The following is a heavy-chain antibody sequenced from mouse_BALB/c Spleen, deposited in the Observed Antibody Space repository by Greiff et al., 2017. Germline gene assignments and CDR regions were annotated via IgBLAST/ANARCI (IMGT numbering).Heavy chain of an antibody. CDR3: ARSYYRYDRAWFAY. CDR2: ISDGGSYT. J-gene: IGHJ3*01. V-gene: IGHV5-4*02. D-gene: IGHD2-14*01. CDR1: GFTLSDYY. Sequence: EVQGVESGGGLVKPGGSLKLSCAASGFTLSDYYMYWVRQTPEKRLEWVATISDGGSYTYYPDSVKGRFTISRDNAKNNLYLQMSSLKSEDTATYYCARSYYRYDRAWFAYWGQGTLVTVSA.